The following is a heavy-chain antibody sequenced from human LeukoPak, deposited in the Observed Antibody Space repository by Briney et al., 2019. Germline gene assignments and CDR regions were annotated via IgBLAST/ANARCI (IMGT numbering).Heavy chain of an antibody. CDR1: GFTFSSYT. Sequence: GSLRPSCIASGFTFSSYTMHWVRQAPGKGLEWVAVISYDGANKYYADSVKGRFTISRDNSKNTLYLQMNSLRAEDTAVYYCARDRLRYFDWLAYYYYGMDVWGQGTTVTVSS. CDR3: ARDRLRYFDWLAYYYYGMDV. D-gene: IGHD3-9*01. J-gene: IGHJ6*02. CDR2: ISYDGANK. V-gene: IGHV3-30-3*01.